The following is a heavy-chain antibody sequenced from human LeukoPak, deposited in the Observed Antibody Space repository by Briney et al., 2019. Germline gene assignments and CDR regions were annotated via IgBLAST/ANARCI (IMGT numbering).Heavy chain of an antibody. V-gene: IGHV4-59*01. Sequence: PSETLSLTCTVSGGSISSYYWSWIRQPPGKGLEWVGYIFYSGITNYNPSLKRRVNISIEKSKKQFSLKLSSVTAADTAVYYCARGAYYYDSSGYNWYFDLWGRGTLVTVSS. CDR2: IFYSGIT. CDR3: ARGAYYYDSSGYNWYFDL. CDR1: GGSISSYY. J-gene: IGHJ2*01. D-gene: IGHD3-22*01.